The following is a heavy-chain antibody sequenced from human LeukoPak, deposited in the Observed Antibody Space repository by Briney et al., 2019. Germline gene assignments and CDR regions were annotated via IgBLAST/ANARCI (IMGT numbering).Heavy chain of an antibody. Sequence: PGGSLRLSCAASGYTFNNYGIHWVRQAPGKGLEWVAFIRRDGNNENYADSVKGRFTISRDNSKTPVYLQMSSLRAEDTAVFYCARDCTLYSNYGCFDYWGQGILVTVSS. J-gene: IGHJ4*02. V-gene: IGHV3-30*02. CDR2: IRRDGNNE. CDR3: ARDCTLYSNYGCFDY. D-gene: IGHD4-11*01. CDR1: GYTFNNYG.